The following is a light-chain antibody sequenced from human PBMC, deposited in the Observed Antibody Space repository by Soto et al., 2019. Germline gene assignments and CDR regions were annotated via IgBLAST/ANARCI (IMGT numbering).Light chain of an antibody. Sequence: EIVLTQSPGTLSLSPGERATLSCRASQTVGSNYLAWYQQKPAQAPRLLIYGASIRATGIPDRFTGSGSGADFTLTIRRLEPEDFAVYYCQQYGSSVMYTFGQGTKLEIK. CDR1: QTVGSNY. CDR2: GAS. V-gene: IGKV3-20*01. CDR3: QQYGSSVMYT. J-gene: IGKJ2*01.